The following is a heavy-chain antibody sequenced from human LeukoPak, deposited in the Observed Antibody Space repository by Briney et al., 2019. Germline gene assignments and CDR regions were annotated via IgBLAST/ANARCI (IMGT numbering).Heavy chain of an antibody. CDR3: ARGGYYDSSGYRYYFDY. Sequence: PGGSLRLSCAASGLTVSSNYMSWVRQAPGKGLEWVSVIYSGGTTYYADSVKGRFTISRDNSKNTLYLQMNNLRAEDTALYCCARGGYYDSSGYRYYFDYWGQGTLVTVSS. CDR1: GLTVSSNY. CDR2: IYSGGTT. V-gene: IGHV3-53*01. J-gene: IGHJ4*02. D-gene: IGHD3-22*01.